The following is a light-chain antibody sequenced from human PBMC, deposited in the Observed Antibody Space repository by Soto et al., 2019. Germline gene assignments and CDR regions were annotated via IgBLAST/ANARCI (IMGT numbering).Light chain of an antibody. Sequence: EIVMTQSPATLSVSPGERATLSCRASQSVSSNLAWYQQKPGQAPRLLIFGASTRATGIPARFSGSGSGTEFTLTISSLQSEDFAVYYCQQYNTCPPITFGPGTRVDIK. J-gene: IGKJ5*01. V-gene: IGKV3-15*01. CDR1: QSVSSN. CDR2: GAS. CDR3: QQYNTCPPIT.